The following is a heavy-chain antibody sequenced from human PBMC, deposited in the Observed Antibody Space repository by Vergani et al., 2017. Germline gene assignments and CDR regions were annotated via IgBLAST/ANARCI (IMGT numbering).Heavy chain of an antibody. Sequence: EVQLLESGGGLVQPGGSLRLSCAASGFTFSSYAMSWVRQAPGKGLEWVSAISGSGGSTYYADSVKGRFTISRDNSKNTLYLQMNSLRAEDTAVYYCARGETRTDWLDPWGQGTQVIVSS. J-gene: IGHJ5*02. V-gene: IGHV3-23*01. CDR1: GFTFSSYA. CDR2: ISGSGGST. D-gene: IGHD3-10*01. CDR3: ARGETRTDWLDP.